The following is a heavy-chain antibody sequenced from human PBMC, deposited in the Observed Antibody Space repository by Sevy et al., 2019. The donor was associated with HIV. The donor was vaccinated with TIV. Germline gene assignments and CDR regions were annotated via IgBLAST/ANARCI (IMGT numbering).Heavy chain of an antibody. J-gene: IGHJ6*03. CDR1: GFSFDSYG. V-gene: IGHV3-23*01. D-gene: IGHD3-22*01. Sequence: GVSLRLSCAVSGFSFDSYGMTWVRQAPGKGLEWVSGISGSGTRTYYADSVKGRFIISRDNSKNTLYLQMNSLRSEDTAIYYCGKGGGGHYDPDEIGYYFYYYNMDVWGKGTTVTVSS. CDR2: ISGSGTRT. CDR3: GKGGGGHYDPDEIGYYFYYYNMDV.